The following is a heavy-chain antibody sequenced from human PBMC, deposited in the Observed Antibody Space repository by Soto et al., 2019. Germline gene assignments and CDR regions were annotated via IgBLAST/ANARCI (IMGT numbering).Heavy chain of an antibody. D-gene: IGHD6-25*01. J-gene: IGHJ4*02. CDR3: TRGSGDY. V-gene: IGHV4-59*01. CDR2: IYDSGST. CDR1: GGSISSYY. Sequence: KTSETLSLTCTVSGGSISSYYWSWIRQPPGKGLEWIGYIYDSGSTNYNPSLKSRVTISVDTSKKQFSLKLNSVTAADTAVYYCTRGSGDYWGQGTLVTSPQ.